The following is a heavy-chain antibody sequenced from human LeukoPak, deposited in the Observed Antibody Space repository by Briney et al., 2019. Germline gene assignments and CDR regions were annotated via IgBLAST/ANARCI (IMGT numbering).Heavy chain of an antibody. CDR2: IYYSGST. CDR3: AREHSNYPYYFDY. Sequence: SSETLSLTCTVSGGSISSYYWSWIRQPPGKGLEWIGYIYYSGSTNYNPSLKSRVTISVDTSKNQFSLKLSSVTAADTAVYYCAREHSNYPYYFDYWGQGTLVTVSS. D-gene: IGHD4-11*01. CDR1: GGSISSYY. V-gene: IGHV4-59*01. J-gene: IGHJ4*02.